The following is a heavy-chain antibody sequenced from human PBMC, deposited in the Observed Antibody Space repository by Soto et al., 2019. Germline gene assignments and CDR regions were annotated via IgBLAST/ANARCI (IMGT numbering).Heavy chain of an antibody. Sequence: GGSLRLSCAASGFTFSSYAMSWVRQAPGKGLEWVSAISGSGGSTYYADSVKGRFTISRDNSKNTLYLQMNSLRAEDTAVYYCATTHRVVVITGGVYWGQGTLVTV. CDR1: GFTFSSYA. CDR2: ISGSGGST. D-gene: IGHD3-22*01. V-gene: IGHV3-23*01. J-gene: IGHJ4*02. CDR3: ATTHRVVVITGGVY.